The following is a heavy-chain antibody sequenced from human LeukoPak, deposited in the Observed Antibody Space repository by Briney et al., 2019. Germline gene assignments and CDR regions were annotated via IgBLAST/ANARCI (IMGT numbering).Heavy chain of an antibody. D-gene: IGHD2-2*01. CDR2: ISGSGGST. CDR3: AKSVRIVVVPAATPPLDY. V-gene: IGHV3-23*01. J-gene: IGHJ4*02. Sequence: GGSLRLSCAASGFTFSSYAMNWVRQAPGKGLEWVSAISGSGGSTYYADSVKGRFTISRDNSKNTLYLQMNSLRAEDTAVYYCAKSVRIVVVPAATPPLDYWGQGTLVTVSS. CDR1: GFTFSSYA.